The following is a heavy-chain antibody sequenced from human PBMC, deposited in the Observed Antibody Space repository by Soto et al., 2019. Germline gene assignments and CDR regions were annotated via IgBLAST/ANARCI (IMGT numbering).Heavy chain of an antibody. CDR2: INWDGSET. V-gene: IGHV3-20*04. J-gene: IGHJ4*02. CDR3: ARGDIAVAVWDAY. Sequence: AGGSLWISCAASGFTVDEYGMTWVRQAPGKGLEWVSGINWDGSETGYADSVKGRFTISRDNAKSSLYLQMNSLRAEDTALYYCARGDIAVAVWDAYWGQGALVTVSS. D-gene: IGHD6-19*01. CDR1: GFTVDEYG.